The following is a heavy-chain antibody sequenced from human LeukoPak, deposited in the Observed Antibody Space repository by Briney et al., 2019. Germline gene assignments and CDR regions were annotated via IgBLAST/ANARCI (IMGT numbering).Heavy chain of an antibody. Sequence: GGSLRLSCSASGFTFSSYAMHWVRQAPGKGLEYVSAISSNGGSTYYADSVKGRFTISRDNSKNTLYLQMSSLRAEDTAVYYCAPSPYHYESSGYSAWGQGTLVTVSS. D-gene: IGHD3-22*01. J-gene: IGHJ5*02. CDR1: GFTFSSYA. CDR2: ISSNGGST. V-gene: IGHV3-64D*06. CDR3: APSPYHYESSGYSA.